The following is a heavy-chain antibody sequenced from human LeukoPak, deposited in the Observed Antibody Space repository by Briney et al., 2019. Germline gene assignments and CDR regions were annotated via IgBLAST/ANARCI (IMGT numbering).Heavy chain of an antibody. CDR1: GYTLTELS. Sequence: ASVKVSCKVSGYTLTELSMHCVPHAPGKGLEWRGGFDPEDGETIYAQKFQGRVTMTEDTSTDTAYMELSSLRSDDTAVYYCATVGSSVTTMIVGWGQGTLVTVSS. V-gene: IGHV1-24*01. J-gene: IGHJ1*01. CDR3: ATVGSSVTTMIVG. D-gene: IGHD3-22*01. CDR2: FDPEDGET.